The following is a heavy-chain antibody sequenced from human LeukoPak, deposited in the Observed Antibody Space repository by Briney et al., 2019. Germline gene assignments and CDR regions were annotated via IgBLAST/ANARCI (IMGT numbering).Heavy chain of an antibody. V-gene: IGHV3-49*03. CDR3: TRQLWPSYYYYGMDV. Sequence: GSLRLSCTASGFTFGDYAMSWFRQAPGKGLEWVGFIRSKAYGGTTEYAASVKGRFTISRDDSKSIAYLQMNSLKTEDTAVYYCTRQLWPSYYYYGMDVWGQGTTVTVSS. J-gene: IGHJ6*02. D-gene: IGHD5-18*01. CDR2: IRSKAYGGTT. CDR1: GFTFGDYA.